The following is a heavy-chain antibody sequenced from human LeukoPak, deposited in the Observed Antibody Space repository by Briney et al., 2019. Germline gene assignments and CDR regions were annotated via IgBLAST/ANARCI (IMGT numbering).Heavy chain of an antibody. CDR3: ARRVSPWAFDI. D-gene: IGHD3-22*01. CDR2: IIPILGIA. CDR1: GGTFSSYA. J-gene: IGHJ3*02. V-gene: IGHV1-69*04. Sequence: SVKVSCKASGGTFSSYAISWVRQAPGQGLEWMGRIIPILGIANYAQKFQGRVTITADKSTSTAYMELSGLRSEDTAVYYCARRVSPWAFDIWGQGTMVTVSS.